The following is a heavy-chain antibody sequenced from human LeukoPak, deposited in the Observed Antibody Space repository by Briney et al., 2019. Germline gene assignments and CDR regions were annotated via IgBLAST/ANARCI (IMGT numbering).Heavy chain of an antibody. CDR1: GASISSDY. D-gene: IGHD3-3*01. CDR2: IYYSGST. Sequence: SETLSLTYPVPGASISSDYWSSIRQPPGKGLEWNGYIYYSGSTNYNPSLKRRVTISVDTSKNQFSLKLSSVTAADTAVYYCARGGFWSGYPRGSFDYWGQGTLVTVSS. V-gene: IGHV4-59*01. J-gene: IGHJ4*02. CDR3: ARGGFWSGYPRGSFDY.